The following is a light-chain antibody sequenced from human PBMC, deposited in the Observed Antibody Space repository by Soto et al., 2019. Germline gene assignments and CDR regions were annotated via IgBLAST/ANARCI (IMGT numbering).Light chain of an antibody. CDR1: SSDVGGYNF. Sequence: QLVLTQPASVSGSPGQSITISCTGTSSDVGGYNFVSWYQHHPGKAPKLMIYEVSNRPSGVSNRFSGSKSGNTASLTISGLQAEDEADYYCSSFTGSATPYVFGTGTKVTVL. J-gene: IGLJ1*01. V-gene: IGLV2-14*01. CDR3: SSFTGSATPYV. CDR2: EVS.